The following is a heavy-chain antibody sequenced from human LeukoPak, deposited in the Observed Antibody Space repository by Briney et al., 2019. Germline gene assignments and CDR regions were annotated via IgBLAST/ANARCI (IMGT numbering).Heavy chain of an antibody. J-gene: IGHJ5*02. V-gene: IGHV4-59*08. D-gene: IGHD3-10*01. CDR1: GGSISGYY. Sequence: SETLSLTCTVSGGSISGYYWSWTRQPPGKGLEWIGYIYYSGSTNYNPSLKSRVTISVDTSKNQFSLKLSSVTAADTAVYYCARLLWFGELLQKGFDPWGQGTLVTVSS. CDR3: ARLLWFGELLQKGFDP. CDR2: IYYSGST.